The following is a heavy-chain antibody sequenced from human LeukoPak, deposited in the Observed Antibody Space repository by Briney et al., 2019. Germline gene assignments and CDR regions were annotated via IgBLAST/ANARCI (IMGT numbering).Heavy chain of an antibody. J-gene: IGHJ4*02. V-gene: IGHV3-20*04. D-gene: IGHD1-26*01. Sequence: GGSLRLSCTASGSRFSTYSMNWVRQAPGKGLEWVSGINWNGGSTGYADSVKGRFTISRDNAKNSLYLQMNSLRAEDTALYYCARDHSGSYPGYFDYWGQGTLVTVSS. CDR1: GSRFSTYS. CDR3: ARDHSGSYPGYFDY. CDR2: INWNGGST.